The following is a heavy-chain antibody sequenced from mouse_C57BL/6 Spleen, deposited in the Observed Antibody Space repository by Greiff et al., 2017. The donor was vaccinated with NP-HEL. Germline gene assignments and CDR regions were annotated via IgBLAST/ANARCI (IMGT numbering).Heavy chain of an antibody. CDR3: ATYYGSSPYAMDY. CDR1: GYTFTDYY. CDR2: INPNNGGT. V-gene: IGHV1-26*01. Sequence: EVKLQQSGPELVKPGASVKISCKASGYTFTDYYMNWVKQSHGKSLEWIGDINPNNGGTSYNQKFKGKATLTVDKSSSTAYMELRSLTSEDSAVYYCATYYGSSPYAMDYWGQGTSVTVSS. J-gene: IGHJ4*01. D-gene: IGHD1-1*01.